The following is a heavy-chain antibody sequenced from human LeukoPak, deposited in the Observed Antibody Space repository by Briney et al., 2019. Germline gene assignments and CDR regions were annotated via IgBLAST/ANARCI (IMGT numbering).Heavy chain of an antibody. V-gene: IGHV4-34*01. CDR1: GGSFSGYY. CDR2: INHSGST. J-gene: IGHJ6*03. D-gene: IGHD3-3*01. Sequence: SETLSLTCAVYGGSFSGYYWSWIRQPPGKGLEWIGEINHSGSTNYNPSLKSRVTISVDTSKNQFSLKLSSVTAAGTAVYYCARGRTITIFGVVYPFNYMDVWGKGTTVTVSS. CDR3: ARGRTITIFGVVYPFNYMDV.